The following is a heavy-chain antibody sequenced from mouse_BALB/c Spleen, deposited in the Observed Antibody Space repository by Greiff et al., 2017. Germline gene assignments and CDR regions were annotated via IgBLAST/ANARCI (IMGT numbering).Heavy chain of an antibody. CDR1: GYSITSDYA. V-gene: IGHV3-2*02. Sequence: EVKLQESGPGLVKPSQSLSLTCTVTGYSITSDYAWNWIRQFPGNKLEWMGYISYSGSTYYNPSLKSRISITRDTSKNQYYLQLNSVTTEDTATYYCASLYDGYYVFAYWGQGTLVTVSA. CDR2: ISYSGST. CDR3: ASLYDGYYVFAY. D-gene: IGHD2-3*01. J-gene: IGHJ3*01.